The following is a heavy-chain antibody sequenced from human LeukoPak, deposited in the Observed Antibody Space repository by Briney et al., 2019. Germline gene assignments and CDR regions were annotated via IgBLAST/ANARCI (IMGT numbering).Heavy chain of an antibody. V-gene: IGHV3-21*01. Sequence: GGSLRLSCAASGFTFSSYSMNWVRQAPGKGLEWVSFISSSSSYIYYADSVKGRFTISRDNAKNSLYLQMNSLRAEDTAVYYCARDSPGYCSGGSCYGLDYWGQGTLVTVSS. CDR1: GFTFSSYS. D-gene: IGHD2-15*01. J-gene: IGHJ4*02. CDR2: ISSSSSYI. CDR3: ARDSPGYCSGGSCYGLDY.